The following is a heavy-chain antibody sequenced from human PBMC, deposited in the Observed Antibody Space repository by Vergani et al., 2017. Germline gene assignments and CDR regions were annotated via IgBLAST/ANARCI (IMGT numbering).Heavy chain of an antibody. CDR3: AGDRTMVRGVYYYYYGMDV. CDR2: ISGSGGST. V-gene: IGHV3-23*01. J-gene: IGHJ6*02. D-gene: IGHD3-10*01. CDR1: GFTFSSYA. Sequence: EVQLLESGGGLVQPGGSLRLSCAASGFTFSSYAMSWVRQAPGKGLEWVSAISGSGGSTYYADSVKGRFTISRDNSKNTLYLQMNSLRAEDTAVYYCAGDRTMVRGVYYYYYGMDVWGQGTTVTVSS.